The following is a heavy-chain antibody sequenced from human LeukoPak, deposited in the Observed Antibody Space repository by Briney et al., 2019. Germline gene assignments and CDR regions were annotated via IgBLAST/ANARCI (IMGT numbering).Heavy chain of an antibody. V-gene: IGHV3-9*01. CDR1: GLTFNDLA. CDR3: ASPTPVVPAAMPSGVDF. Sequence: PGGSLRLSCAVSGLTFNDLAMHWLRQVPGKGLEWVSGISWNSGTIGYADSVKGRFTISRDNSKNTLYLQMNSLRLEDTAVYYCASPTPVVPAAMPSGVDFWGQGTLVTVSS. D-gene: IGHD2-2*01. J-gene: IGHJ4*02. CDR2: ISWNSGTI.